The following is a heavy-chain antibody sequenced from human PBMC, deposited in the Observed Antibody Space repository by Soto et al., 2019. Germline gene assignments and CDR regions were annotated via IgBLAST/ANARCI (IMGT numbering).Heavy chain of an antibody. D-gene: IGHD6-13*01. Sequence: EVQLVESGGGLVKPGGSLRLSCAASGFTFSSYSMNWVRQAPGKGLEWVSSISSSSSYIYYADSVKGRFTISRDNAKNSLYLQMNSLRAEDTAVYSCARYSSSWHNDYWGQGTLVTVSS. J-gene: IGHJ4*02. CDR3: ARYSSSWHNDY. CDR1: GFTFSSYS. CDR2: ISSSSSYI. V-gene: IGHV3-21*01.